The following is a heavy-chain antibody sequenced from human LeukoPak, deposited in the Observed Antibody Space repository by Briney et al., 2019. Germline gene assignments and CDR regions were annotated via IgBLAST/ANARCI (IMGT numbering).Heavy chain of an antibody. CDR1: GYTFTSYY. D-gene: IGHD3-10*01. V-gene: IGHV1-46*01. CDR3: ATRGVRDAFDI. J-gene: IGHJ3*02. CDR2: INPSGGST. Sequence: ASVKVSCKASGYTFTSYYMHWVRQAPGQGLEWMGIINPSGGSTSYAQKFQGRVTMTRDTSTSTVYMELSSLRSEDTAVYYCATRGVRDAFDIWGQGTMVTVSS.